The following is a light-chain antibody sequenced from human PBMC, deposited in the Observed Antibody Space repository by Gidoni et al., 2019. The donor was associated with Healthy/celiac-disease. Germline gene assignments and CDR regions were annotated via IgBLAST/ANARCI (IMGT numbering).Light chain of an antibody. CDR2: GAS. V-gene: IGKV3-15*01. Sequence: EILMTQSPATLSVSPGERATLPCSASQGVSSNLAWYQQKPGQAPRLLIYGASTRATGIPARFSGSGSGTEFTLTISSLQSEDFAVYYCQQYDNWPRTFGPGTKVDIK. CDR3: QQYDNWPRT. J-gene: IGKJ3*01. CDR1: QGVSSN.